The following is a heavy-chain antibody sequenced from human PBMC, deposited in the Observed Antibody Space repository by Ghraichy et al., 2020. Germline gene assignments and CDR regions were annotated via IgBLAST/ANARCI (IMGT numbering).Heavy chain of an antibody. CDR1: GGSITSSSHY. Sequence: SHTLSLTCTVSGGSITSSSHYWGWIRQPPGGGLEWIGSVYSSGTAYYNPSLRSRVTIAVDTSKNQISLKLSSVTAAETAVYYCARTSFEYVWGSYREWGQGTLVTVSS. V-gene: IGHV4-39*01. J-gene: IGHJ4*02. D-gene: IGHD3-16*02. CDR3: ARTSFEYVWGSYRE. CDR2: VYSSGTA.